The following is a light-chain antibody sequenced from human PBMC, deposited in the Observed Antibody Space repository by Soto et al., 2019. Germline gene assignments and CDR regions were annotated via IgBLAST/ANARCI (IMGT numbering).Light chain of an antibody. V-gene: IGKV1-6*01. Sequence: IQMTQSPSSLSASVGDRVTITCRASQGVRDDVGWYQQKPGKAPKLLIYSASTLQSGVPSRFSCSGSGTDFTIPISGLQPEDFATYYCLQETNYPLTFGGGTKVEIK. CDR2: SAS. J-gene: IGKJ4*01. CDR3: LQETNYPLT. CDR1: QGVRDD.